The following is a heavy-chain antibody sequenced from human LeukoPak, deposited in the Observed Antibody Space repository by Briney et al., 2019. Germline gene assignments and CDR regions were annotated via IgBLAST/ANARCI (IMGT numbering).Heavy chain of an antibody. CDR3: ARRGSGGSEFDY. J-gene: IGHJ4*02. CDR2: IYYSGST. V-gene: IGHV4-39*01. CDR1: GGSISSSSYY. Sequence: PSETLSLTCTVPGGSISSSSYYWGWIRQPPGKGLEWIGGIYYSGSTYYNPSLKSRVTISVDTSKNQFSLELSSVTAADTAVYYCARRGSGGSEFDYWGQGTLVTVSS. D-gene: IGHD6-25*01.